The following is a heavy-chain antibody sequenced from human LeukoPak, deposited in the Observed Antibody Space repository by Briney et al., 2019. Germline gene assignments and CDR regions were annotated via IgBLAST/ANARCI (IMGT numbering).Heavy chain of an antibody. CDR2: INPSGGST. Sequence: ASVKVSCKASGYTFTSYYMHWVRQAPGQGLEWMGIINPSGGSTTYTQKFQGRVTMTRDMSTSTVYMEMSSLRSEDTAVYYCARQSYYYDSSGMFDYWGQGTLVTVYS. CDR3: ARQSYYYDSSGMFDY. CDR1: GYTFTSYY. J-gene: IGHJ4*02. V-gene: IGHV1-46*01. D-gene: IGHD3-22*01.